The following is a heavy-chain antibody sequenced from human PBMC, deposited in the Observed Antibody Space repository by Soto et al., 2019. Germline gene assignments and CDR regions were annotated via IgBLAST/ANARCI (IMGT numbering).Heavy chain of an antibody. CDR3: AKDFPQIVVVPAAIGFPDY. J-gene: IGHJ4*02. Sequence: GGSLRLSCAASGFTFSNYWIHWVRQAPGKGPMWVSRINGVGTYTNYADSVRGRFSISRDNSENTVYLQMNSLRAEDTAVYYCAKDFPQIVVVPAAIGFPDYWGQGTLVTVSS. D-gene: IGHD2-2*01. V-gene: IGHV3-74*01. CDR1: GFTFSNYW. CDR2: INGVGTYT.